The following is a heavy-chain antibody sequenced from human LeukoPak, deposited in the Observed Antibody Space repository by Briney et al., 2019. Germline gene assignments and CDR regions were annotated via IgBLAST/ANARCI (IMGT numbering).Heavy chain of an antibody. Sequence: TGGSLRLSCAASGFTFSNYWMPWVRQAPGKGLVWVSRINSDGSSTTYADSVKGRFTISRDNAKNTLYLQMNNLRAEDTAVYSCARDREIAAGNFFDPWGQGTLVTVSS. CDR3: ARDREIAAGNFFDP. D-gene: IGHD6-13*01. V-gene: IGHV3-74*01. CDR1: GFTFSNYW. J-gene: IGHJ5*02. CDR2: INSDGSST.